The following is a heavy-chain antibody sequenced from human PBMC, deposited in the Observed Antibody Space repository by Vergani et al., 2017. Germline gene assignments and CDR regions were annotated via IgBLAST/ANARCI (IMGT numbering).Heavy chain of an antibody. CDR2: IYPGDSDT. Sequence: EVQLVQSGAEVKKPGESLRISCKGSGYSFTSYWIGWVRQMPGQGLAWMGIIYPGDSDTRYSPSFQGQVTISADKSISTAYLQWSSLKASDTAMYYCARRASAGGESGWFDPWGQGTLVTVSS. V-gene: IGHV5-51*01. D-gene: IGHD3-16*01. CDR1: GYSFTSYW. CDR3: ARRASAGGESGWFDP. J-gene: IGHJ5*02.